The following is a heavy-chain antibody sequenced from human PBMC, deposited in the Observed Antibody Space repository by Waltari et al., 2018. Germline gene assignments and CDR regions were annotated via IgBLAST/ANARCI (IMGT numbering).Heavy chain of an antibody. CDR2: INQDGSEK. D-gene: IGHD3-10*01. CDR1: GFTFSSYW. V-gene: IGHV3-7*01. J-gene: IGHJ4*02. Sequence: EVQLVESGGGLVQPGGSLSLCCSASGFTFSSYWMIWVRQAPGQGLEWVAHINQDGSEKSYVASVKGRFTISRDNAKQSLYLQMNSLRPDDTAIYYCARLRGANDWGQGTLVTVSS. CDR3: ARLRGAND.